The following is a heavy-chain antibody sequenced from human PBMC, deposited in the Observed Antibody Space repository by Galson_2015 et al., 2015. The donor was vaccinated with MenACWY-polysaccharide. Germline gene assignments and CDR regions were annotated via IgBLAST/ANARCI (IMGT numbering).Heavy chain of an antibody. D-gene: IGHD2-21*01. Sequence: SLRLSCGVSGFTFSNFWMSWVRQAPGKGLEWVANIKEDGSEKYYVDSVKGRFIISRDNAKNSLYLEMNSLRAEDTAVYYCTGETYYFDYWGQGTLVTVSS. V-gene: IGHV3-7*05. CDR1: GFTFSNFW. CDR3: TGETYYFDY. CDR2: IKEDGSEK. J-gene: IGHJ4*02.